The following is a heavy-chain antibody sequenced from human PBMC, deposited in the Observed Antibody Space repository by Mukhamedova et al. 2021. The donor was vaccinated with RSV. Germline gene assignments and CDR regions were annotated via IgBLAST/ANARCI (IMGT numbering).Heavy chain of an antibody. J-gene: IGHJ3*02. D-gene: IGHD3-16*01. CDR3: ARSSWGYAFDI. Sequence: MGRVTISLDTPKNQFSLKLSSVTASDTAVYYCARSSWGYAFDIWGQGTMVTVS. V-gene: IGHV4-59*01.